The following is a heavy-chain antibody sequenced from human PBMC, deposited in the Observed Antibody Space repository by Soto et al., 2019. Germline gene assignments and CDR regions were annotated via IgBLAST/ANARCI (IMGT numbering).Heavy chain of an antibody. CDR1: GGSISSYY. CDR2: IYYSGST. CDR3: ARGVGQYYYDSSGYYCDY. D-gene: IGHD3-22*01. J-gene: IGHJ4*02. Sequence: SETLSLTCTVSGGSISSYYWSWIRQPPGKGLEWIGYIYYSGSTNYNPSLKSRVTISVDTSKNKFSLKLSSVTAADTAVYYCARGVGQYYYDSSGYYCDYWGQGTLVTVSS. V-gene: IGHV4-59*01.